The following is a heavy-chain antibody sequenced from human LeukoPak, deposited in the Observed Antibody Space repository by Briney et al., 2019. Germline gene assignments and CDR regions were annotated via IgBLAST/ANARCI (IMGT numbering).Heavy chain of an antibody. J-gene: IGHJ4*02. CDR2: ISSRSTYI. V-gene: IGHV3-11*06. Sequence: GGSLRLACTASGFSFSDYYMSWIRQAPGKGLEWISYISSRSTYISDADSVKGRFTISRDNAKNLLFLQINGLRVEDTALYYCARGGTGAFDYWGQGILVTVSS. CDR3: ARGGTGAFDY. CDR1: GFSFSDYY. D-gene: IGHD2-8*02.